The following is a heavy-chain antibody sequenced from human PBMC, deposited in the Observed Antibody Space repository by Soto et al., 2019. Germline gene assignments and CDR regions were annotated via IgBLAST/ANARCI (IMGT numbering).Heavy chain of an antibody. CDR3: ATDARVYGSGSYGYFDY. Sequence: ASVKVSCKVSGYTLTELSMHWVRQAPGKGLEWMGGFDPEDGETIYAQKFQGRVTMTEDTSTDTAYMELSSLRSEDTAVYYCATDARVYGSGSYGYFDYWGQGTLVTVSS. V-gene: IGHV1-24*01. D-gene: IGHD3-10*01. CDR1: GYTLTELS. J-gene: IGHJ4*02. CDR2: FDPEDGET.